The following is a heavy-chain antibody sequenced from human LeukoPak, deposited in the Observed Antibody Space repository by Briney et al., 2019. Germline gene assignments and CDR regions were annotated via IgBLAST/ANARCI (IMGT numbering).Heavy chain of an antibody. CDR2: IYSGGDT. V-gene: IGHV3-53*01. CDR1: GGSFSGYY. CDR3: ARDPGYDYGYDY. Sequence: PSETLSLTCAVYGGSFSGYYWSWIRQPPGKGLEWVSVIYSGGDTYYADSVKGRFTISRDNSKNTLYLQMNSLRVEDTAVYYCARDPGYDYGYDYWGQGTLVTVSS. J-gene: IGHJ4*02. D-gene: IGHD5-18*01.